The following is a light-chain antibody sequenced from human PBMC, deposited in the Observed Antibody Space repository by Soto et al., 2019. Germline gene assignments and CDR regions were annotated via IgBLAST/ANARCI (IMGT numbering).Light chain of an antibody. CDR1: QGISNY. J-gene: IGKJ1*01. CDR3: QKYVNFPKT. V-gene: IGKV1-27*01. Sequence: DIQMTQSPSSMSASVGDRVTITCRASQGISNYLAWYQQKPGEVPKLLIYAASTLQSGVPSRFSGSGSETDFTLTISSLQPEDVATYDCQKYVNFPKTFGQGSKVDIK. CDR2: AAS.